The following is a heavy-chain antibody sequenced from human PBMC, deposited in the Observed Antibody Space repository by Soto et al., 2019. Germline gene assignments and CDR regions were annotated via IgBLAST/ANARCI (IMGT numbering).Heavy chain of an antibody. CDR2: IYWDDDK. CDR3: ARSGGYSSSAYFDY. V-gene: IGHV2-5*02. Sequence: QITLEESGPTLVKPTQTLTLTCSFSGFSFSTREVGVGWIRQPPGKALEWLALIYWDDDKRHSPFLKRRLTITKDTSNNQLVLTTTNTDPVDTATYYCARSGGYSSSAYFDYWGQGILVTVSS. J-gene: IGHJ4*02. D-gene: IGHD6-6*01. CDR1: GFSFSTREVG.